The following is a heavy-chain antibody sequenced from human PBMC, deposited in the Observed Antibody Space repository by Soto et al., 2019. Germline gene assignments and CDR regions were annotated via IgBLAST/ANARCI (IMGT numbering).Heavy chain of an antibody. CDR2: INHSGST. J-gene: IGHJ5*02. V-gene: IGHV4-34*01. D-gene: IGHD2-15*01. Sequence: QVQLQQWGAGLLKPSETLSLTCAVYGGSFSGYYWSWIRQPPGKGLEWIGEINHSGSTNYNPSLKSRVPISVDTSKNQFSLKLSSVTAADTAVYYCARDIVVVVAATSWFDPWGQGTLVTVSS. CDR1: GGSFSGYY. CDR3: ARDIVVVVAATSWFDP.